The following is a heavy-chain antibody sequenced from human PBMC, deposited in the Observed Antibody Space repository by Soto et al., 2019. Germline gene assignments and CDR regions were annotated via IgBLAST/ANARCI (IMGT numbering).Heavy chain of an antibody. CDR1: GGSISSNYW. D-gene: IGHD5-12*01. J-gene: IGHJ4*02. V-gene: IGHV4-4*02. Sequence: QVQLQESGPGLVKPSGTLSLTCAVSGGSISSNYWWTWVRQPPGTGLEWIGEIYQSGTTNYNPSLKSRVTISVDRSKNHFSLKLSSLNAADTAVYYCATRVDGSPWLGYWGQGTLVTVSS. CDR2: IYQSGTT. CDR3: ATRVDGSPWLGY.